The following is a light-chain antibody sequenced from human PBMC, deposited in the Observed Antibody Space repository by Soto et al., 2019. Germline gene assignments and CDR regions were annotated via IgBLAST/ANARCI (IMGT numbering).Light chain of an antibody. J-gene: IGLJ2*01. V-gene: IGLV2-14*03. CDR1: SSDVGGYNY. CDR2: DVT. CDR3: SSYTTSSTQV. Sequence: QSALTQPASVSGSPGQSITISCTGTSSDVGGYNYVSWYQQYPGKAPKLMIYDVTNRPSGVSNRFSGSKSGNTASLTISGLQAEDEADYYCSSYTTSSTQVFGGGTKLNVL.